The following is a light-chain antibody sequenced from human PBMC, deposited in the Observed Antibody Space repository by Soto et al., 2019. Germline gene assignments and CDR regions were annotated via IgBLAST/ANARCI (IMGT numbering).Light chain of an antibody. CDR1: SSNIGSNT. CDR2: SSH. V-gene: IGLV1-44*01. J-gene: IGLJ2*01. CDR3: AAWDDSLNGVV. Sequence: QSVLTQPTSVSGTPGQRVTISCSGSSSNIGSNTVNWYQQFPGTAPKLLIYSSHQRPSGVPDRFSGSESGSSASLAISGLQSEDEADYYCAAWDDSLNGVVFGGGTKLTVL.